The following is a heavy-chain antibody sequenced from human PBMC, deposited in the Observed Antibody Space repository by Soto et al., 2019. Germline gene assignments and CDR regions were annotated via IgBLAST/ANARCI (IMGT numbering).Heavy chain of an antibody. Sequence: VKVSCKASGGTFSSYAISWVRQAPGQGLEWMGGIIPIFGTANYAQKFQGRVTITADESTSTAYMELSSLGSEDTAVYYCARGPDSFGYSSSWYYYGMDVWGQGTTVTVSS. J-gene: IGHJ6*02. V-gene: IGHV1-69*13. CDR1: GGTFSSYA. CDR2: IIPIFGTA. CDR3: ARGPDSFGYSSSWYYYGMDV. D-gene: IGHD6-13*01.